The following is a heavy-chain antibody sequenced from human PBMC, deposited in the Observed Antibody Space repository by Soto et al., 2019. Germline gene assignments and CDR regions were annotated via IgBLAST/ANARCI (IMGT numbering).Heavy chain of an antibody. D-gene: IGHD6-19*01. CDR1: GGTFSSYT. Sequence: QVQLVQSGAEVKKPGSSVKVSCKASGGTFSSYTISWVRQAPGQGLEWMGRIIPILGIANYAQKFQGRVTITADKSTSTAYMELSSLRSEDTAVYYCAKGAVARGGNWFDPWGQGTLVTVSS. J-gene: IGHJ5*02. CDR2: IIPILGIA. V-gene: IGHV1-69*02. CDR3: AKGAVARGGNWFDP.